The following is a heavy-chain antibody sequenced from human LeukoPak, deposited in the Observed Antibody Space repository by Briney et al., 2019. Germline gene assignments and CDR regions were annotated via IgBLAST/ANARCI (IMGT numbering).Heavy chain of an antibody. Sequence: GGSLRLSCAASGFTFDDYAMPWVRHAPGKGLEWVSGISWNSGSIAYADSVKGRFTISRDNAKNSLYLQMNSLRAEDTALYYCAKDKQWLARSPGFDPWGQGTLVTVSS. V-gene: IGHV3-9*01. CDR2: ISWNSGSI. CDR1: GFTFDDYA. CDR3: AKDKQWLARSPGFDP. J-gene: IGHJ5*02. D-gene: IGHD6-19*01.